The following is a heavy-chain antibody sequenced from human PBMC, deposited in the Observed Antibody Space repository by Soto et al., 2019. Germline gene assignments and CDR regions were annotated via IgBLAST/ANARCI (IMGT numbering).Heavy chain of an antibody. J-gene: IGHJ3*02. CDR2: IYYSGST. D-gene: IGHD3-22*01. CDR3: ARGRGYYDSSGYPGRAFDI. V-gene: IGHV4-31*03. CDR1: GDSIRSGRYY. Sequence: QVQLQESGPELVKPSQTLSLTCTVSGDSIRSGRYYWSWIRQHPGKGLEWIGYIYYSGSTYYNPSLKSRVTISVDTSKNQFSLKLSSVTAADTAVYYCARGRGYYDSSGYPGRAFDIWGQGTKATV.